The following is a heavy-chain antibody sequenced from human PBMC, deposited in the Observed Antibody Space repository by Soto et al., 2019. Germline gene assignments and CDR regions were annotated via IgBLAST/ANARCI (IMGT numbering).Heavy chain of an antibody. J-gene: IGHJ4*02. CDR1: GYTFTSYG. Sequence: QVQLVQSGAEVKKPGASVKVSCKASGYTFTSYGISWVRQAPGQGLEWMGWISAYNGNTNYAQKLQGRVTMTTDTPASTAYMGVRSMRSDETAVYYCARVDLDHSILHLGELSPEFDYWCQGTLVTVSS. CDR3: ARVDLDHSILHLGELSPEFDY. V-gene: IGHV1-18*01. D-gene: IGHD3-16*02. CDR2: ISAYNGNT.